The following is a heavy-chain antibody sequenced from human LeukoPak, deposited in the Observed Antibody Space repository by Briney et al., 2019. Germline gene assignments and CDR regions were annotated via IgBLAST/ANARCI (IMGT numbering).Heavy chain of an antibody. Sequence: GGSLRPSCAASGFTFSSYAMSWVRQAPGKGLEWVSAISGSGGSTYYADSAKGRFTISRDNSKNTLYLQMNSLRAEDTAVYYCAKDLGNYYDSSGYFLTPYFDYWGQGTLVTVSS. CDR1: GFTFSSYA. V-gene: IGHV3-23*01. D-gene: IGHD3-22*01. CDR3: AKDLGNYYDSSGYFLTPYFDY. CDR2: ISGSGGST. J-gene: IGHJ4*02.